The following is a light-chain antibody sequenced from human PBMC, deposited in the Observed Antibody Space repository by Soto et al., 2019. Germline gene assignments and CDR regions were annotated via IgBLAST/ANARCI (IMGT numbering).Light chain of an antibody. CDR2: DAS. Sequence: EIVMTQSPATLSVSPGERATLSCRASQSVNSNLAWYRQKPGQAPRLLISDASTRATGVPARFSGSGSGTEFTLTISILQSEDSGIYYCQQYNFWPPLTFGGGTKVELK. CDR1: QSVNSN. J-gene: IGKJ4*01. V-gene: IGKV3-15*01. CDR3: QQYNFWPPLT.